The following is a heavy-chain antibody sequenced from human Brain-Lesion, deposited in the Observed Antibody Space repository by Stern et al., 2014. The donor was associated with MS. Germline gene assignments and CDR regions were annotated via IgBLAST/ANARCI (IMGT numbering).Heavy chain of an antibody. CDR2: IYYRGST. V-gene: IGHV4-39*01. Sequence: QMQLQESGPGLVKPSETLSLTCTVSGGSISSSSYYWGWIRQPPGKGLEWIGSIYYRGSTYYNPSLKSRVTISMDTSTNQFSLSLGFVTAADTAVYFCAKLWLGELPESPFDYWGQGTLVTVSS. CDR3: AKLWLGELPESPFDY. J-gene: IGHJ4*02. CDR1: GGSISSSSYY. D-gene: IGHD3-10*01.